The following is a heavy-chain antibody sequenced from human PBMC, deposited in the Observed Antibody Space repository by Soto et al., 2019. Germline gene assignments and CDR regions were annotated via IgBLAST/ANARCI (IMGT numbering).Heavy chain of an antibody. D-gene: IGHD3-16*01. CDR2: DYSDST. CDR3: ATYRRGEGGRGN. Sequence: QVQLRESGPGLVKPSETLSLTCTVSGGSVSSHHWTWIRQPPGKGLEWIGDYSDSTTYSPSLKSRGTISADTAKNQFSLKLSSVTATATAVYYCATYRRGEGGRGNWGQGTLVTVSS. J-gene: IGHJ4*02. V-gene: IGHV4-59*08. CDR1: GGSVSSHH.